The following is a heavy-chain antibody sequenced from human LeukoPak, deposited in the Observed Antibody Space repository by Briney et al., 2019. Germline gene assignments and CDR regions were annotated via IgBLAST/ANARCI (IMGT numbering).Heavy chain of an antibody. CDR3: ARGPITGTTDLPQADY. CDR1: GGSFSGYY. Sequence: SETLSLTCAVYGGSFSGYYWSWIRQPPGKGLEWIGEINHSGSTNYNPSLKSRVTISVDTSKNQFSLKLSSVTAADTAVYYCARGPITGTTDLPQADYWGQGTLVTVSS. D-gene: IGHD1-20*01. V-gene: IGHV4-34*01. CDR2: INHSGST. J-gene: IGHJ4*02.